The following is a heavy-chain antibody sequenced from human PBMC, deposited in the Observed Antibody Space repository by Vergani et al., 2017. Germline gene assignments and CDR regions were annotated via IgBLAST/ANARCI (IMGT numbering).Heavy chain of an antibody. V-gene: IGHV4-39*07. CDR2: IYYSGST. J-gene: IGHJ3*02. CDR1: GGSISSSSYY. CDR3: ARSRAGRRVGAFDI. D-gene: IGHD3-10*01. Sequence: QVQLQESGPGLVKPSQTLSLTCTVSGGSISSSSYYWGWIRQPPGKGLEWIGSIYYSGSTYYNPSLKSRVTISVDTSKNQLYLKLSSVTAADTAVYYCARSRAGRRVGAFDIWGQGTMVTVSS.